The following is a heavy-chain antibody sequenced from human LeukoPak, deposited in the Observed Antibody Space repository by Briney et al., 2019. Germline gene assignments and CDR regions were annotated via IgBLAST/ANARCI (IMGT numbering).Heavy chain of an antibody. D-gene: IGHD5-12*01. J-gene: IGHJ4*02. CDR3: ARYNTGYYYFDF. V-gene: IGHV5-51*01. Sequence: GESLKISCKVSGYSLSNYWIGWVRQMPGRGLEWMGITYPGDSDTRYSPSFQGQVTFSADKSISTAYLQWNSLKASDTAMYYCARYNTGYYYFDFWGPGTLVTVSS. CDR2: TYPGDSDT. CDR1: GYSLSNYW.